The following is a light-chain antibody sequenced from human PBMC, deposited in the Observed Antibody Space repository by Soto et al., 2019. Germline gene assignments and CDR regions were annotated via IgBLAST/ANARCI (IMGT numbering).Light chain of an antibody. Sequence: DIQTTQSPSTLSTSVGDRVTLTCRASQYISTWLAWYQQKPGRVPKLLIYKASNLESGVPSRFSGSGSGTEFTLTISSLQPDDFATYYCQQYNSYPYTFGQGTKLEIK. CDR2: KAS. CDR1: QYISTW. J-gene: IGKJ2*01. V-gene: IGKV1-5*03. CDR3: QQYNSYPYT.